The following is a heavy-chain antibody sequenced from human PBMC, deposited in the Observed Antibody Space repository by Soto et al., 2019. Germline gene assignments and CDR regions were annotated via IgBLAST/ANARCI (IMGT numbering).Heavy chain of an antibody. V-gene: IGHV4-59*12. CDR3: ARRWGPTFDY. J-gene: IGHJ4*02. Sequence: PSETLSLTCTVSGGSISGNYWTWIRQPPGKGLEWIGYIYYSGSTNYNPSLKSRVTISIDTSKNQFSLKLSSVTAADTAVYYCARRWGPTFDYWGQGTLVTAPQ. CDR1: GGSISGNY. D-gene: IGHD1-26*01. CDR2: IYYSGST.